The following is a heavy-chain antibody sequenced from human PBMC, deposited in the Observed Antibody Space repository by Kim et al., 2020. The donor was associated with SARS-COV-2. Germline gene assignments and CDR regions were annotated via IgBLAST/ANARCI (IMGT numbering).Heavy chain of an antibody. CDR3: VKEAAFTTIVVDYYFDY. V-gene: IGHV3-30*18. J-gene: IGHJ4*02. CDR2: VSYEGRNT. D-gene: IGHD3-22*01. Sequence: GGSLRLSCVASGFTFSNYGMHWVRQAPGKWLEWVGIVSYEGRNTYYAGSVAGRFTISRDNSKNTLYLQMDSLRTEDTGLYYCVKEAAFTTIVVDYYFDYWGQGTLVTVSS. CDR1: GFTFSNYG.